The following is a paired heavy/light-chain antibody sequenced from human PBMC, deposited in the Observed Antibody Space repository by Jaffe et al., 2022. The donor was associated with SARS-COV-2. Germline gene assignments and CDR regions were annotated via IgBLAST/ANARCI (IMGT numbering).Heavy chain of an antibody. D-gene: IGHD2-21*01. CDR1: RYTLTELS. V-gene: IGHV1-24*01. CDR2: FHPEDGET. Sequence: QVQLVQSGAEVKKPGASVKVSCVVSRYTLTELSMHWVRQAPGKGLEWMGTFHPEDGETIHTEKFQGRLTLTEDPSTDTAYMELSSLRSDDTAMYYCAIDTLTGHMSGFQYWGQGTLVTVTS. J-gene: IGHJ1*01. CDR3: AIDTLTGHMSGFQY.
Light chain of an antibody. CDR1: QSLLDSHGNNY. CDR3: MQALQSPWLT. V-gene: IGKV2-28*01. J-gene: IGKJ4*01. CDR2: MGS. Sequence: DIVMTQSPLSLPVTPGEPASMSCRSSQSLLDSHGNNYLEWYLQKPGQSPQLLIYMGSNRAPGVPDRFSGSGSGTDFTLKISRVEAEDVGVYYCMQALQSPWLTFGGGTKVEIK.